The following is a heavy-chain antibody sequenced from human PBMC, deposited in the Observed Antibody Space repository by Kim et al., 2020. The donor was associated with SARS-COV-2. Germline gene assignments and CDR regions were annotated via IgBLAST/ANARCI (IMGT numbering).Heavy chain of an antibody. Sequence: YLKSRVTISGDTSKNQFFLKRRSVTAADTAVYYCARGWGRGGSYYYWFDPWGQGTLVTVSS. CDR3: ARGWGRGGSYYYWFDP. J-gene: IGHJ5*02. V-gene: IGHV4-34*01. D-gene: IGHD1-26*01.